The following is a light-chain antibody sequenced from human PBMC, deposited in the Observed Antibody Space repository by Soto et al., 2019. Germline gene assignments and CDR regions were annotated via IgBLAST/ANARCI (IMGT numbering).Light chain of an antibody. V-gene: IGKV1-5*01. J-gene: IGKJ1*01. Sequence: DIQMTQSPSILSASLGDRVTITCRASQSISSWLAWYQKKPGKDPKLLIYDASSLESGVPSRFSGSGSGTEFNLTISRLQTDDFATYYCQQYNSYSGTFGQGTKVDIK. CDR1: QSISSW. CDR2: DAS. CDR3: QQYNSYSGT.